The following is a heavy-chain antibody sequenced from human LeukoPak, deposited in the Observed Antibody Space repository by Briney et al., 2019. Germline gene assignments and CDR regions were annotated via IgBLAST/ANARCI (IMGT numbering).Heavy chain of an antibody. CDR1: GGSISSYY. D-gene: IGHD3-16*01. Sequence: SETLSLTCTVSGGSISSYYWSWIRQPPGKGLEWIGYIYYSGSTNYNPSLKSRVTISVDTSKNQFSLKLSSVTAADTAVYYCARARMGEIRGGNFDYWGQGTLVTVSS. J-gene: IGHJ4*02. V-gene: IGHV4-59*01. CDR3: ARARMGEIRGGNFDY. CDR2: IYYSGST.